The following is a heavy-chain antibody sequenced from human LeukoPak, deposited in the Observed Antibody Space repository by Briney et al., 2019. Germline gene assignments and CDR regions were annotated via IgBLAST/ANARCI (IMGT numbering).Heavy chain of an antibody. CDR3: ARDLVVVTAIRYYGMDV. Sequence: GGSLRLSCAASGFTFSNYWMSWVRQAPEKGLEWVALIKPGGSEKFFVPSVKGRFTISRDNAKNSLYLQMNSLRDEDTAVYYCARDLVVVTAIRYYGMDVWGQGTTVTPSS. CDR2: IKPGGSEK. J-gene: IGHJ6*02. V-gene: IGHV3-7*01. D-gene: IGHD2-21*02. CDR1: GFTFSNYW.